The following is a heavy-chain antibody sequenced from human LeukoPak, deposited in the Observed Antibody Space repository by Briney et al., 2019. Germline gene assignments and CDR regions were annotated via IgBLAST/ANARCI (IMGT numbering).Heavy chain of an antibody. D-gene: IGHD2-2*01. J-gene: IGHJ6*03. V-gene: IGHV3-48*01. CDR2: ISSSSSTI. CDR1: GFTFSSYS. CDR3: ARDRHGVVVVPAAPSNYTDV. Sequence: GGSLRLSCAASGFTFSSYSMNWVRQAPGKGLEWVSYISSSSSTIYYADSVKGRFTISRDNAKNSLYLQMNSLRAEDTAVYYCARDRHGVVVVPAAPSNYTDVWGKGTTVTVSS.